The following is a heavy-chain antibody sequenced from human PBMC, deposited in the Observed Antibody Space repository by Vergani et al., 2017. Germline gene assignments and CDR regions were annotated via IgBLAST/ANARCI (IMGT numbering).Heavy chain of an antibody. CDR1: GFTLSNYD. CDR3: AKHFRGWGIDY. J-gene: IGHJ4*02. Sequence: QVQLLESGGGVVQRGGSLRLSCATSGFTLSNYDMQWIRQGPGKGLEFVAFIQFDGSNQYYADSVKGRFTLSRDFSKNTLYLQMNSLRTADTATYYCAKHFRGWGIDYWGQGTQVIVSS. CDR2: IQFDGSNQ. D-gene: IGHD3-16*01. V-gene: IGHV3-30*02.